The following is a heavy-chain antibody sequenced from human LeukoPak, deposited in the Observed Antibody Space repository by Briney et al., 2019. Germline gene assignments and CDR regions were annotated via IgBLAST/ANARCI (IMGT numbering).Heavy chain of an antibody. J-gene: IGHJ4*02. CDR3: AREYYDSSGSPYFDY. Sequence: GGSLRLSCAASGFTFSRYWMHWVRQAPGKGLVWVSRINSDGSSTTYGDSVKGRFTISRDNAKNTLYMYIHSLRAEDTAVYYCAREYYDSSGSPYFDYWGQGTLVTVSS. V-gene: IGHV3-74*01. D-gene: IGHD3-22*01. CDR2: INSDGSST. CDR1: GFTFSRYW.